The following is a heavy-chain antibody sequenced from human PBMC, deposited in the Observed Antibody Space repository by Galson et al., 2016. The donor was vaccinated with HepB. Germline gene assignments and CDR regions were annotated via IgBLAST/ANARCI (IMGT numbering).Heavy chain of an antibody. Sequence: SETLSLTCTVSGDSIISNNYYWGWIRQPPGKGLEWIGSIFYSGSTYYNPSLKSRVTISVDTSRNQFSLKLSSVTAADSFVYYCARHNSGTYRAFDYWGQGTLVTVSS. D-gene: IGHD1-26*01. CDR2: IFYSGST. J-gene: IGHJ4*02. CDR1: GDSIISNNYY. CDR3: ARHNSGTYRAFDY. V-gene: IGHV4-39*01.